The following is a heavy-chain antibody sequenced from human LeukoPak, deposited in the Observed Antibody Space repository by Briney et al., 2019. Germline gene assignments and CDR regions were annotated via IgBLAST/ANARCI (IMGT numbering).Heavy chain of an antibody. D-gene: IGHD4-17*01. CDR3: ARDFYGDLG. J-gene: IGHJ4*02. CDR2: ISSSSNYI. CDR1: GFTFSSYS. Sequence: GGSLRLSCAASGFTFSSYSMSWVRQAPGMGLEWVSAISSSSNYIYYADSVKGRFTISRDNAKNSLYLQLNSLRAEDTAVYYCARDFYGDLGWGQGNLVTVSS. V-gene: IGHV3-21*01.